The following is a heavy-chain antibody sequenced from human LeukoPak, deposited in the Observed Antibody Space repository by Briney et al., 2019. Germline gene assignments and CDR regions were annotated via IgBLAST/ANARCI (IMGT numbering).Heavy chain of an antibody. D-gene: IGHD3-3*01. CDR1: GFTFSSYW. V-gene: IGHV3-7*01. CDR2: IKQDGSEK. CDR3: ARVYDFWSGYFDY. Sequence: GGSLRLSGAASGFTFSSYWMSWVRQAPGKGLEWVANIKQDGSEKYYVDSVKGRFTISRDNAKNSLYLQMNSLRAEDTAVYYCARVYDFWSGYFDYWGQGTLVTVSS. J-gene: IGHJ4*02.